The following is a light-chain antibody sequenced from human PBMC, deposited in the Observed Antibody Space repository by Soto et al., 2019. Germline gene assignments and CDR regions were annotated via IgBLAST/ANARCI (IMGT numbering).Light chain of an antibody. CDR3: AAWDTSLSAYV. CDR1: SSNIGNNY. CDR2: END. Sequence: QSALTQPPSVSAAPGQRVAISCSGSSSNIGNNYVSWYQQLPGTAPKLLMYENDGRPSGIPDRFSGSKSGTSATLGITGLQTGDEASYYCAAWDTSLSAYVFGTGTKLTVL. V-gene: IGLV1-51*02. J-gene: IGLJ1*01.